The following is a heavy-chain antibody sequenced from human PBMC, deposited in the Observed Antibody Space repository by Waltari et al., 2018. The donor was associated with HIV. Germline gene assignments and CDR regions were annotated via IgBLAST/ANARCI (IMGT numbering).Heavy chain of an antibody. CDR2: INTDETIR. J-gene: IGHJ6*02. Sequence: VQLVESGGDLAQHGGCLRLSCVASGFTFSNYWMHWVRQVTGKRLVWVARINTDETIRTYAENVKGRFTISRDNGKNTLYLQMNSLRVEDTAVYYCVSSGVDVWGQGTTVNVSS. CDR1: GFTFSNYW. CDR3: VSSGVDV. V-gene: IGHV3-74*01.